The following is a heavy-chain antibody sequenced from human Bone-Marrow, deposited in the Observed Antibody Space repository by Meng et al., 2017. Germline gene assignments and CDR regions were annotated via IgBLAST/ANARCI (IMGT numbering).Heavy chain of an antibody. CDR3: ARDNDAGSSGYYYVHDAFDI. Sequence: ASVKVSCKASGYTFTSYYMHWVRQAPGQGLEWMGIINPSGGSTSYAQKFQGRVTMTRDTSTSTVYMELSSLRSEDTAVYYCARDNDAGSSGYYYVHDAFDIWGQGTMVTVSS. V-gene: IGHV1-46*01. CDR2: INPSGGST. CDR1: GYTFTSYY. D-gene: IGHD3-22*01. J-gene: IGHJ3*02.